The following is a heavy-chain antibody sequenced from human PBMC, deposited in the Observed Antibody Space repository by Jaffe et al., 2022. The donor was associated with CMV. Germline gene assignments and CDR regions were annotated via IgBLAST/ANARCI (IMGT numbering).Heavy chain of an antibody. CDR2: ISWNSGSI. CDR3: AKDINGEFGIAVAVTPYYYYYGMDV. CDR1: GFTFDDYA. J-gene: IGHJ6*02. D-gene: IGHD6-19*01. Sequence: EVQLVESGGGLVQPGRSLRLSCAASGFTFDDYAMHWVRQAPGKGLEWVSGISWNSGSIGYADSVKGRFTISRDNAKNSLYLQMNSLRAEDTALYYCAKDINGEFGIAVAVTPYYYYYGMDVWGQGTTVTVSS. V-gene: IGHV3-9*01.